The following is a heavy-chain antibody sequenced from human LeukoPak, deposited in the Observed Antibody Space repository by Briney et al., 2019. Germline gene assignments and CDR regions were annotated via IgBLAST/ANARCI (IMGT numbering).Heavy chain of an antibody. CDR1: GYTFTSYG. CDR2: ISAYNGNT. Sequence: GASVKVSCKASGYTFTSYGNSWVRQAPGQGLEWMGWISAYNGNTNYAQKLQGRVTMTTDTSTSTAYMELRSLRSDDTAVYYCARALRHIVATIHDYWGQGTLVTVSS. CDR3: ARALRHIVATIHDY. D-gene: IGHD5-12*01. V-gene: IGHV1-18*01. J-gene: IGHJ4*02.